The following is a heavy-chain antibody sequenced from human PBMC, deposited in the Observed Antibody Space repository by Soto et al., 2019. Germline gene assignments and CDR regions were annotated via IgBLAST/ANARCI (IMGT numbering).Heavy chain of an antibody. CDR1: GGSISSCDYY. Sequence: QVQLQESGPGLVKPSQTLSLTCTVSGGSISSCDYYWSWIRQPPGKGLEWIGYIYYSGSTYYNPSLKSRVTISVDTSKNQCSLKLSSVTAADTAVYYCARAMVVTQNGFDPWGQGTLVTVSS. CDR3: ARAMVVTQNGFDP. CDR2: IYYSGST. V-gene: IGHV4-30-4*01. D-gene: IGHD2-21*02. J-gene: IGHJ5*02.